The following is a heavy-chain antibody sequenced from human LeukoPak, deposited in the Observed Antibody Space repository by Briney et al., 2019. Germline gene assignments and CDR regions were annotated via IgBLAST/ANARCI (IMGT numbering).Heavy chain of an antibody. D-gene: IGHD6-13*01. Sequence: KAGESLKISCKGSGYSFTSYWISWVRQMPGKGLEWMGRIDPSDSYTNYSPSFQGHVTISADKSISTAYLQWSSLKASDTAMYYCATGFSNYYYYGMDVWGQGTTVTVSS. J-gene: IGHJ6*02. CDR3: ATGFSNYYYYGMDV. CDR2: IDPSDSYT. V-gene: IGHV5-10-1*01. CDR1: GYSFTSYW.